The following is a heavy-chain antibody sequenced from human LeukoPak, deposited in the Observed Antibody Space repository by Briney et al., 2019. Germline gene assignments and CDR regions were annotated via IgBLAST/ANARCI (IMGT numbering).Heavy chain of an antibody. D-gene: IGHD2-15*01. Sequence: GGSLRLSCAASGFTFSSYAMSWVRQAPGRGLEWVSGTSGSDGGTYTADSVSGRFTISRDNSKNTLYLQMDSLRADDAAVYYCAKGSMSYCSGRCYYFDCWGQGTVVTVSS. CDR1: GFTFSSYA. J-gene: IGHJ4*02. CDR2: TSGSDGGT. V-gene: IGHV3-23*01. CDR3: AKGSMSYCSGRCYYFDC.